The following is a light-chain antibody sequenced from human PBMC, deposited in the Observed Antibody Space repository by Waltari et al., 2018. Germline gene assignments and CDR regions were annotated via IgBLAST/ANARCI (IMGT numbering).Light chain of an antibody. CDR2: GST. CDR1: GSNIGAGYD. Sequence: QSVLTQPPSVSGAPGQRVTISCTGSGSNIGAGYDVHWYQQVPRAAPRLLVHGSTTRPLGVPDRFFGSTSGTSASLAIIGLQAEDEADYYCQSYDTSLSVVFGGGTKVTVL. J-gene: IGLJ3*02. V-gene: IGLV1-40*01. CDR3: QSYDTSLSVV.